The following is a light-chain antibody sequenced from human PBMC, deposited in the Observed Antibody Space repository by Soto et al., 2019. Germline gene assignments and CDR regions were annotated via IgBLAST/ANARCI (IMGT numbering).Light chain of an antibody. Sequence: EIVMTQSPATLSVSPGARATLSCRAAQSVGTRLAWYQHKTGQAPRLLISGASSRATGIPDRFTGSGSETSFTLTISRLEPEDFALYYCQHYQSGHPITFGQGTRLEIK. CDR2: GAS. J-gene: IGKJ5*01. CDR3: QHYQSGHPIT. V-gene: IGKV3-20*01. CDR1: QSVGTR.